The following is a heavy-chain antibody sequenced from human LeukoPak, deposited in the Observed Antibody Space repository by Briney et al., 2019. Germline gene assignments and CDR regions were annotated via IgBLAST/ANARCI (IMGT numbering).Heavy chain of an antibody. D-gene: IGHD5-24*01. CDR1: GYTFTDYH. Sequence: ASVKVSCKASGYTFTDYHIHWVRQAPGQGLEWMGWINPNTGGTNYAQNFQGRVTMTRDTSITTSYMDLSSPLSDDTALYYCARGGHGHTQNDYWGQGTLVTVSS. CDR3: ARGGHGHTQNDY. J-gene: IGHJ4*02. V-gene: IGHV1-2*02. CDR2: INPNTGGT.